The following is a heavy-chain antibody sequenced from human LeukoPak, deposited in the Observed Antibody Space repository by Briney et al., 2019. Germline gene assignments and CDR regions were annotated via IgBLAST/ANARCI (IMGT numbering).Heavy chain of an antibody. CDR3: TTDHDTSSWTFIY. D-gene: IGHD6-13*01. CDR2: TGNKANSYTT. Sequence: GGSLRLSCAASGFTLSGHYMDWVRQAPGKGLEWVGRTGNKANSYTTEYAASVKGRFTISRDDSKNTLLLQMNSLKTEDTAVYYCTTDHDTSSWTFIYWGQGTLVTVSS. J-gene: IGHJ4*02. V-gene: IGHV3-72*01. CDR1: GFTLSGHY.